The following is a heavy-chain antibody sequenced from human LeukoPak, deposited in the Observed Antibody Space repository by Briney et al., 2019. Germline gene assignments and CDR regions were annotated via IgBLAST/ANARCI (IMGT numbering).Heavy chain of an antibody. V-gene: IGHV4-38-2*02. CDR2: IYHSGST. CDR3: ARTKAALRFLEWCSFDP. Sequence: SETPSLTCTVSGYSISSGYYWGWIRQPPGKGLEWIGSIYHSGSTYYNPSLKSRVTISVDTSKNQFSLKLSSVTAADTAVYYCARTKAALRFLEWCSFDPWGQGTLVTVSS. J-gene: IGHJ5*02. D-gene: IGHD3-3*01. CDR1: GYSISSGYY.